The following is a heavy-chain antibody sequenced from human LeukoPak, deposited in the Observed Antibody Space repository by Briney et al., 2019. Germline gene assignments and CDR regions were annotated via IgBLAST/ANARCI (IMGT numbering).Heavy chain of an antibody. CDR2: VNPKSGWT. D-gene: IGHD1-1*01. Sequence: ASVKVSCKASGYTFTGYYMHWVRQAPGQGLEWMGCVNPKSGWTNYAQKFQGRVTMTSDTSDNTAYMELSGLRSDDTAVYYCASPSFESGTYYYFDYWGQGTLVTVSS. V-gene: IGHV1-2*02. CDR1: GYTFTGYY. CDR3: ASPSFESGTYYYFDY. J-gene: IGHJ4*02.